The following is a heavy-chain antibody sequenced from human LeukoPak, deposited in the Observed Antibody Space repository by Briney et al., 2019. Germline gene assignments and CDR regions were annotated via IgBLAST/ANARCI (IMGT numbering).Heavy chain of an antibody. D-gene: IGHD3-3*01. Sequence: ASVKVSCKASGYTFTGYYMHWVRQAPGQGLEWMGWINPNSGGTNYAQKFQGRVTMTRDTSISTAYMELSRLRSDDTAVYYCASWSGYSPLYYYYYGMGVWGQGTTVTVSS. J-gene: IGHJ6*02. V-gene: IGHV1-2*02. CDR2: INPNSGGT. CDR3: ASWSGYSPLYYYYYGMGV. CDR1: GYTFTGYY.